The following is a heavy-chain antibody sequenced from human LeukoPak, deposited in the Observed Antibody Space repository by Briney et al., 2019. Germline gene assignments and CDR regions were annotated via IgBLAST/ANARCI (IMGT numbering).Heavy chain of an antibody. CDR3: AGGPPLFDP. J-gene: IGHJ5*02. CDR2: ISTGGQTI. CDR1: GFTFSDYS. Sequence: PGGSLRLSCAVSGFTFSDYSMNWVRQPPGKGLEWISYISTGGQTIYYADSVEGRFTISRDNAKKSLYLQMNSLRAEDTAVYYCAGGPPLFDPWGQGTLVTVSS. V-gene: IGHV3-48*01.